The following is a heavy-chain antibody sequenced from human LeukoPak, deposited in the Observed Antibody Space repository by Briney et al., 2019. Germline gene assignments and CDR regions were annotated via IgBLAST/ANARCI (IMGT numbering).Heavy chain of an antibody. J-gene: IGHJ4*02. CDR3: ARQQAEQWLVGGDYFDY. D-gene: IGHD6-19*01. Sequence: LGESLQISCKGSGYSFTSYWIGWVRQLPGKGLEWMGIIYPGDSDTRYSPSFQGQVTISADKSISTAYLQWSSLKASDTAMYYCARQQAEQWLVGGDYFDYWGQGTLVTVSS. V-gene: IGHV5-51*01. CDR1: GYSFTSYW. CDR2: IYPGDSDT.